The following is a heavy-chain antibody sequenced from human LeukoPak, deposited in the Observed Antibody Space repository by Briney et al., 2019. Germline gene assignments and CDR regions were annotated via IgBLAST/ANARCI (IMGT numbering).Heavy chain of an antibody. CDR2: ISSSGSTI. CDR3: ARSWIQLYFDY. V-gene: IGHV3-48*03. Sequence: PGGSLRLSCAASGFTFSSYEMNWVRQAPGKGLEWVSYISSSGSTIYYADSVKGRFTISRDNAKNSLYLQMNSLRAEDTAVYYCARSWIQLYFDYWGQGTLVTVSS. CDR1: GFTFSSYE. J-gene: IGHJ4*02. D-gene: IGHD5-18*01.